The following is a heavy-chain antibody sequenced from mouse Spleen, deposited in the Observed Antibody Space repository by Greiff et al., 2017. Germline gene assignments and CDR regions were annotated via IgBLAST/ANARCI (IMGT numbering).Heavy chain of an antibody. CDR2: IRSKSNNYAT. D-gene: IGHD1-1*01. CDR1: GFSFNTYA. Sequence: EVKLVESGGGLVQPKGSLKLSCAASGFSFNTYAMNWVRQAPGKGLEWVARIRSKSNNYATYYADSVKDRFTISRDDSESMLYLQMNNLKTEDTAMYYCVRLGSSYEDYWGQGTTLTVSS. CDR3: VRLGSSYEDY. J-gene: IGHJ2*01. V-gene: IGHV10-1*01.